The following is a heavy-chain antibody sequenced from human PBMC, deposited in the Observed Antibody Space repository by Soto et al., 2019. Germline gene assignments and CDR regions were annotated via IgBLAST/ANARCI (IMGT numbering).Heavy chain of an antibody. CDR1: GGSISSGDYY. CDR2: IYYSGST. D-gene: IGHD2-2*01. V-gene: IGHV4-30-4*01. Sequence: PSETLSLTCTVSGGSISSGDYYWSWIRQPPGKGLEWIGYIYYSGSTYYNPSLKSRVTISVDTSKNQFSLQLNSVTPEDTAVYYCVRQHSTSVDYYGLDVWGRGTTVTVSS. CDR3: VRQHSTSVDYYGLDV. J-gene: IGHJ6*02.